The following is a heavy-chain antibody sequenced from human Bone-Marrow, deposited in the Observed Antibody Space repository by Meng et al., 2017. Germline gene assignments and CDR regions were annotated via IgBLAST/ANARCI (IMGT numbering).Heavy chain of an antibody. CDR3: TRERERAEAPEGYYYYYGMDV. CDR1: GFTFGDYA. Sequence: GESLKISCTASGFTFGDYAMSWFRQAPGKGLEWVGFIRSKTYGGTTEYAASVKGRFTISRDDSKSIAYLQMNSLKTEDTAVYYCTRERERAEAPEGYYYYYGMDVWGQGNTVNGAS. D-gene: IGHD5-24*01. J-gene: IGHJ6*02. CDR2: IRSKTYGGTT. V-gene: IGHV3-49*03.